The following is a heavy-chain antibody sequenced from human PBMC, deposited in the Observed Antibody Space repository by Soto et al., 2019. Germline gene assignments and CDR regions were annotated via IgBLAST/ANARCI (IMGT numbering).Heavy chain of an antibody. CDR2: IGRRSDI. D-gene: IGHD2-21*02. Sequence: LRLSCEASGFSFSTYSMHWVRQAPGKGLERVSSIGRRSDIYYADSVKGRFTVSRDNAKNSVSLQMNSLRDEDTAVYYCAREETAWPLAYGLDVWGQGTTVTVS. J-gene: IGHJ6*02. CDR1: GFSFSTYS. CDR3: AREETAWPLAYGLDV. V-gene: IGHV3-21*01.